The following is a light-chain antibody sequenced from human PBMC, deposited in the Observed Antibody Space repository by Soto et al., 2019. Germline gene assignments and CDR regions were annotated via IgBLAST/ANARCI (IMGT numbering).Light chain of an antibody. V-gene: IGLV2-8*01. Sequence: QSALTQSPAASGSPGQSVTISCIGTSDDVGGYNYVSWYQQHPGKAPKLMIYEVSKRPSGVPDRFSGSKSGSTAYLTVSGLQSEDEADYYCSSYAHSSSFVLFGGGTKVTVL. CDR2: EVS. J-gene: IGLJ2*01. CDR1: SDDVGGYNY. CDR3: SSYAHSSSFVL.